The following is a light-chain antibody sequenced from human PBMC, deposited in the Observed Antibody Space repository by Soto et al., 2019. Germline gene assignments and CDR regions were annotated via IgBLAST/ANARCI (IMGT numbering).Light chain of an antibody. J-gene: IGKJ1*01. CDR2: GAS. CDR3: QQYNTWPRT. Sequence: EIVLTQSPATLSVSPGERATLSCRASQSLSSNLAWYQQKPGQAPRLLIYGASTRATGIPARFSGSGSGTEFTLTISSLQSEDFAVYYCQQYNTWPRTFGQGTKVDIK. V-gene: IGKV3-15*01. CDR1: QSLSSN.